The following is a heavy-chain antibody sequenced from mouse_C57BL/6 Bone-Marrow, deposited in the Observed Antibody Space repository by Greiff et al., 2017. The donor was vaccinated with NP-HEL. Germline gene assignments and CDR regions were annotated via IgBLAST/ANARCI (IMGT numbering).Heavy chain of an antibody. J-gene: IGHJ3*01. CDR3: ARIRSRGFAY. V-gene: IGHV2-2*01. CDR1: GFSLTSYG. Sequence: QVQLQQSGPGLVQPSQSLSITCTVSGFSLTSYGVHWVRQSPGKGLEWLGVIWSGGSTDYNAAFISRLSISKDNSKSQVFFKMNSLQADDTAIYYCARIRSRGFAYWGQGTLVTVSA. CDR2: IWSGGST.